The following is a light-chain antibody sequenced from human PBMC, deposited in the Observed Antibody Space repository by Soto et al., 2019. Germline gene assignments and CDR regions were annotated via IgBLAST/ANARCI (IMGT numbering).Light chain of an antibody. J-gene: IGKJ2*01. V-gene: IGKV4-1*01. CDR1: QSVLSSSNNKNF. Sequence: DIVMTQSPDSLAVSLGERATINCKSSQSVLSSSNNKNFLAWYQQKPGQSPKVLIWWASTRESGVPDRFSGSGSGTHFTLTISSLQAEDVAVYYCQHYYRIPYTFGQGTKLEIK. CDR2: WAS. CDR3: QHYYRIPYT.